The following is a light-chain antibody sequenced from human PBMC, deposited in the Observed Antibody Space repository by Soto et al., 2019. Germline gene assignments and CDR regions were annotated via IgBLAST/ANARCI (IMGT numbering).Light chain of an antibody. CDR2: SNN. CDR1: SSNIGNNP. J-gene: IGLJ2*01. V-gene: IGLV1-44*01. Sequence: QSVLTQPPSASGTPGQRVTISCSGSSSNIGNNPVNWYQQLPGTAPKLLIDSNNQRPSGVPDRFSGSKSGTSASLAISGLQSEDEADYYCGAWDDSLNGLVVFGGGTKLTVL. CDR3: GAWDDSLNGLVV.